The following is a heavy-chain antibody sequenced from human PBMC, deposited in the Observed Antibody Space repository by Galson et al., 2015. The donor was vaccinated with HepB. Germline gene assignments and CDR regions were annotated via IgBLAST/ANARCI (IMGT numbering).Heavy chain of an antibody. CDR3: ARLTTVVTNTFDY. V-gene: IGHV4-30-4*01. J-gene: IGHJ4*02. Sequence: TLSLTCTVSGASITSGDYYWSWIRQPPGKGLEWIGYIYNSGSTYYSPALKTRVTISVDTNKKQFFLKLSSVTAADTAVYFCARLTTVVTNTFDYWGQGSLVTVSS. CDR2: IYNSGST. CDR1: GASITSGDYY. D-gene: IGHD4-23*01.